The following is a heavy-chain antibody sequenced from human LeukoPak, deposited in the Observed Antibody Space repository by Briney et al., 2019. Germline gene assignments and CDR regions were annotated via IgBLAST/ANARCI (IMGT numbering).Heavy chain of an antibody. CDR2: IYYSGST. V-gene: IGHV4-59*01. D-gene: IGHD3-3*01. J-gene: IGHJ6*02. CDR1: GGSISSYY. CDR3: ARVGLGGYYYYYYGMDV. Sequence: SETLSLTCTVSGGSISSYYWSWIRQPPGKGLEWIGYIYYSGSTNYNPSLKSRVTISVDTSKNQFSLKLSSVTAADTAVYYCARVGLGGYYYYYYGMDVWGQGTTVTVS.